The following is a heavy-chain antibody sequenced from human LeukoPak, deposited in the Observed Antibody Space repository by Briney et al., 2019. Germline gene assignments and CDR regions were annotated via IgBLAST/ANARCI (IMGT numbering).Heavy chain of an antibody. CDR3: AKHSYYYDSSGYSSYFDY. J-gene: IGHJ4*02. CDR2: ISGSSGNT. V-gene: IGHV3-23*01. D-gene: IGHD3-22*01. Sequence: PGVSLRLSCAASGFSFSIYAMSWVRQAPGKGLEWVSGISGSSGNTYYADSVKGRFTISRDNSKNALYLQMNSLRAEDTAVYYCAKHSYYYDSSGYSSYFDYWGQGTLVTVSS. CDR1: GFSFSIYA.